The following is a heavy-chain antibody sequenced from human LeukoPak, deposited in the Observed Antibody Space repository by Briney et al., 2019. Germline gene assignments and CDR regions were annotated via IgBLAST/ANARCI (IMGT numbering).Heavy chain of an antibody. CDR3: ARDPYSGNYGNYYYYYMDV. Sequence: PGGSLRLSCAASGFILTDHYMAWIRQAPGKGLEWLSSITYSGENTYYGEAVKGRFTISRDNAKNMLYLQMNSLGPEDTAVYYCARDPYSGNYGNYYYYYMDVWGKGTTVTTSS. V-gene: IGHV3-11*04. D-gene: IGHD1-26*01. J-gene: IGHJ6*03. CDR1: GFILTDHY. CDR2: ITYSGENT.